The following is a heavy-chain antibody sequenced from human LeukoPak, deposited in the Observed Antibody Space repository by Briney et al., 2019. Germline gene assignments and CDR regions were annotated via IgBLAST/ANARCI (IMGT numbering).Heavy chain of an antibody. J-gene: IGHJ3*02. Sequence: GGSLRLSCAASGFTFSSYSMNWVRQAPGKGLGWVANIKEDGSDKNYADSVKGRFTISRDNAKNSLYLQMSRLRADDTAVYYCERISVAGTPLDAFDIWGQGTIVTVSS. CDR3: ERISVAGTPLDAFDI. CDR2: IKEDGSDK. D-gene: IGHD6-19*01. V-gene: IGHV3-7*01. CDR1: GFTFSSYS.